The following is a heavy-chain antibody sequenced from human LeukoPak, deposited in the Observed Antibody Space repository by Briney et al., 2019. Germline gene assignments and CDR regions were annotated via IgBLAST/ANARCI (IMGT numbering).Heavy chain of an antibody. V-gene: IGHV3-53*01. CDR1: GFTVSSNY. Sequence: PGGSLRLSCAASGFTVSSNYMSWVRQAPGKGLEWVSVIYSGGSTYYADSVKGRFTISRGNSKNTLYLQMNSLRAEDTAVYYCARWEGATGFDYWGQGTLVTVSS. J-gene: IGHJ4*02. CDR2: IYSGGST. D-gene: IGHD1-26*01. CDR3: ARWEGATGFDY.